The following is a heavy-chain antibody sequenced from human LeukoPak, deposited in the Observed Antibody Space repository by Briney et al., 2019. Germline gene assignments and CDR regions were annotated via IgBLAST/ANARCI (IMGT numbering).Heavy chain of an antibody. CDR1: GFTFSSYG. D-gene: IGHD3-10*01. J-gene: IGHJ4*02. CDR3: APLGRDASEQNYYK. V-gene: IGHV3-64D*09. CDR2: IGANGGTT. Sequence: GGSLRLSCSVSGFTFSSYGMHWVRQAPGKGLEFVSAIGANGGTTYYTDSVKGRFTISRDNSKNTVFLQMSSLRAEDTAVYHCAPLGRDASEQNYYKWGQGTLVTVSS.